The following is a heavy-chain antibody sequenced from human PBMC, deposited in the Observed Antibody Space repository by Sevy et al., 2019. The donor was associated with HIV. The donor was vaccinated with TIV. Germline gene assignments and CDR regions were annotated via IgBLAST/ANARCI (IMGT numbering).Heavy chain of an antibody. Sequence: ASVKVSCKASGYTFSNNAIHWVRQAPGQRHEWMGWVHAGNGHTKFSEKFQDRVTISRDTSATTVYMDLTSLTSEDTAIYYCARGKGGIFGVVTGQFDYWGQGTLVTVSS. D-gene: IGHD3-3*01. V-gene: IGHV1-3*01. CDR2: VHAGNGHT. CDR1: GYTFSNNA. CDR3: ARGKGGIFGVVTGQFDY. J-gene: IGHJ4*02.